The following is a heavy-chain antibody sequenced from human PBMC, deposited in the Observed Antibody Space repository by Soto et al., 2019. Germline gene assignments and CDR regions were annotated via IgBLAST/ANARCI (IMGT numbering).Heavy chain of an antibody. Sequence: QVQLVESGGGVVQPGRSLRLSCAASGFTFSSYGMHWVRQAPGKGLEWVAGIWYDGSNKYYADSVKGRFTSSRDNSKNTLYLQMNGLRAEDTAVYYCARDEREGPTYYYCGMDVWGQGTTASVSS. CDR3: ARDEREGPTYYYCGMDV. CDR2: IWYDGSNK. CDR1: GFTFSSYG. V-gene: IGHV3-33*01. J-gene: IGHJ6*02.